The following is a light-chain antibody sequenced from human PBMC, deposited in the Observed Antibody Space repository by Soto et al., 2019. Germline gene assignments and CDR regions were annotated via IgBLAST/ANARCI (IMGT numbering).Light chain of an antibody. Sequence: EIVMTQSPATLSVSPGERATLSCRASQSVSSNLAWYQQKPGQAPRLLIYGASTRATGIPARFSGSGSGTEFTLTISILQSEDFAVYYCLQYNNWPLTFGGGTKVEIK. V-gene: IGKV3-15*01. CDR2: GAS. CDR1: QSVSSN. CDR3: LQYNNWPLT. J-gene: IGKJ4*01.